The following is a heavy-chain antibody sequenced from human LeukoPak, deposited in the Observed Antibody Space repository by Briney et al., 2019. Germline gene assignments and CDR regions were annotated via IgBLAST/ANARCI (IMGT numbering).Heavy chain of an antibody. CDR2: TYYRSMWHT. D-gene: IGHD6-19*01. J-gene: IGHJ3*02. CDR1: GDSISSNSGA. CDR3: ARYSSGWLLAFDI. Sequence: SQTLSLTCAISGDSISSNSGAWNWIRQSPSRGLEWLGRTYYRSMWHTDYSVSVKSRIIINLDTSQNQFSLHLNSVTPEDAAVYYCARYSSGWLLAFDIWGQGTMVTVSS. V-gene: IGHV6-1*01.